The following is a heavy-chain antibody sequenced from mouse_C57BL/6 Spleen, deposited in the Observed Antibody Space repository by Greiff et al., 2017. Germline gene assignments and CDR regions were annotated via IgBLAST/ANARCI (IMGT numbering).Heavy chain of an antibody. CDR1: GYTFTDYE. D-gene: IGHD1-1*01. CDR2: IDPDTGGT. CDR3: TYYGSSGFAY. Sequence: VQLQESGAELVRPGASVTLSCKASGYTFTDYEMHWVKQTPVHGLEWIGAIDPDTGGTAYNQKFKGKAILTADKSSSTAYMELRSLTSEDSAVYYCTYYGSSGFAYWGQGTLVTVSA. V-gene: IGHV1-15*01. J-gene: IGHJ3*01.